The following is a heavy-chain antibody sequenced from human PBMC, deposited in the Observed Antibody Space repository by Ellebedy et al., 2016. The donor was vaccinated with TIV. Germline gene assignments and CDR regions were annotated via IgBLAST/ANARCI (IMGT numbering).Heavy chain of an antibody. CDR3: ARRGPQYYYGLDV. Sequence: KVSCKGSGYSFTNYWIVWVRQMPGKGLEWMGIIYPGDSDTRYSPSFQGQVTISADESINIAYLQWSSLKASDTATYYCARRGPQYYYGLDVWGQGTTVTVSS. CDR1: GYSFTNYW. V-gene: IGHV5-51*01. J-gene: IGHJ6*02. D-gene: IGHD6-25*01. CDR2: IYPGDSDT.